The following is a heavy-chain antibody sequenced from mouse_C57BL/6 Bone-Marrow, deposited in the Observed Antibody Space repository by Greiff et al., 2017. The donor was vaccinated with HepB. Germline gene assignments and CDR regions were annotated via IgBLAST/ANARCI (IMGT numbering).Heavy chain of an antibody. Sequence: QVQLQQSGAELARPGASVKMSCKASGYTFTSYTMHWVKQRPGQGLEWIGYINPSSGYTKYNQKFKDKATLTADKSSSAAYMQLSSLTSEDSAVYYCARGYGKRSLDYWGQGTTLTVSS. V-gene: IGHV1-4*01. CDR2: INPSSGYT. CDR3: ARGYGKRSLDY. CDR1: GYTFTSYT. D-gene: IGHD1-1*01. J-gene: IGHJ2*01.